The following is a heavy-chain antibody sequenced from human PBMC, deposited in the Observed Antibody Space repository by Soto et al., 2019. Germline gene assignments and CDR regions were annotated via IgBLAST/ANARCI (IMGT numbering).Heavy chain of an antibody. V-gene: IGHV3-30-3*01. CDR1: GLTLSSYA. CDR3: ARDRASSFIGATATLFDY. J-gene: IGHJ4*02. Sequence: GGPLRLSCAASGLTLSSYAMHWVRQAPGQGPEWVALISYDGSNKYFGDSVKGRFTISRDNSKNTLYLQMNSLRAEDTAVYYCARDRASSFIGATATLFDYWGQGTLVTASS. CDR2: ISYDGSNK. D-gene: IGHD2-15*01.